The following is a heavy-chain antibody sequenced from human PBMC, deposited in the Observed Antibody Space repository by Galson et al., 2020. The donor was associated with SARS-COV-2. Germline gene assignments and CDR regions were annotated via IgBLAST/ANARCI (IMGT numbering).Heavy chain of an antibody. Sequence: GESLKISCAASGFTFSSYSMNWVRQAPGKGLEWVSSISSSSSYIYYADSVKGRFTISRDNAKNSLYLQMNSLRAEDTAVYYCAREGEQLVRGSFGYWGQGTLVTVSS. CDR2: ISSSSSYI. CDR3: AREGEQLVRGSFGY. V-gene: IGHV3-21*01. CDR1: GFTFSSYS. D-gene: IGHD6-6*01. J-gene: IGHJ4*02.